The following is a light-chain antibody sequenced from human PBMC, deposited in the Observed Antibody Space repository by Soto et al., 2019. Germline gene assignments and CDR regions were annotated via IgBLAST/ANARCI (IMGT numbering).Light chain of an antibody. J-gene: IGLJ1*01. CDR2: SNI. CDR1: SSNIGSNT. CDR3: QSYDRSLSGYV. Sequence: VLTQPPSASGTPGQRVTISCSGSSSNIGSNTVNWYQQLPGTAPKLLIYSNINRPSGVPDRFSGSKSGTSASLAITGLQAEDEADYYCQSYDRSLSGYVFGTGTKVTVL. V-gene: IGLV1-44*01.